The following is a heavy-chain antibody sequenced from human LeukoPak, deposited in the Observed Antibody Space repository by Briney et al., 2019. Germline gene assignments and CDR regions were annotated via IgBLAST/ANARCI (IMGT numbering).Heavy chain of an antibody. Sequence: NPSETLSLTCTVSGGSISSYYWSWIRQPAGKGLEWIGRIYTSGSTNYNPSLKSRVTMSVDTSKNQFSLKLSSVTAADTAVYYCASSSDGYSYGFLDYWGQGTLVTVSS. CDR3: ASSSDGYSYGFLDY. CDR2: IYTSGST. CDR1: GGSISSYY. J-gene: IGHJ4*02. D-gene: IGHD5-18*01. V-gene: IGHV4-4*07.